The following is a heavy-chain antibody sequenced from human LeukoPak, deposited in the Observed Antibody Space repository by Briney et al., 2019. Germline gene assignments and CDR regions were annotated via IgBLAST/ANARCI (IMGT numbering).Heavy chain of an antibody. J-gene: IGHJ5*02. CDR2: INHSGST. CDR3: ARLTGWFDP. V-gene: IGHV4-34*01. CDR1: GGSFSGYY. Sequence: SETLSLTCAVYGGSFSGYYWSWIRQPPGKGLEWIGEINHSGSTNYDPSLKSRVTISVDTSKNQFSLKLSSVTAADTAVYYCARLTGWFDPWGQGTLVTVSS.